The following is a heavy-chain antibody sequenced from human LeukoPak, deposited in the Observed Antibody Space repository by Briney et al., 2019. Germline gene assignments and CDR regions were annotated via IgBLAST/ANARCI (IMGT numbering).Heavy chain of an antibody. CDR3: AGRRITIFGEVIRSRRHYFDP. V-gene: IGHV4-34*01. Sequence: PSETLSLTCAVYNGSFSGYYWSWIRQPPGKGLEWIGEINDSGSTNYKSSLRSRVTISVDTSKNQFALNLNSMTAADTAVYYCAGRRITIFGEVIRSRRHYFDPWGQGSLVTVSS. D-gene: IGHD3-3*01. CDR2: INDSGST. CDR1: NGSFSGYY. J-gene: IGHJ5*02.